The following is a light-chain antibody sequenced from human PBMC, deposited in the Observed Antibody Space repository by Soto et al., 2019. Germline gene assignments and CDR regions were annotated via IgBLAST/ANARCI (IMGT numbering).Light chain of an antibody. CDR1: SSNTGSNS. Sequence: QSVLTQPPSASGTPGQRVTISCSGSSSNTGSNSVNWYQQLPGTAPKLLMYSSNQRPSGVPDRFSGSKSGTSASLAISGPQSEDEADYYCAAWDDSLNGVVFGGGTKLTVL. J-gene: IGLJ2*01. CDR3: AAWDDSLNGVV. CDR2: SSN. V-gene: IGLV1-44*01.